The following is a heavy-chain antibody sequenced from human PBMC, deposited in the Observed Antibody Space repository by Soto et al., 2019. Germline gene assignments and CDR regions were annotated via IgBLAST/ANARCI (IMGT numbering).Heavy chain of an antibody. D-gene: IGHD4-17*01. Sequence: EVPLLESGGGLVQPGGSLRLSCAASGFTFSTYALNWVRQAPGKGLEWVSAIGGRGGSTYFADSVKGRFSIARDSSKNTLYLQMNSLRAEDTAVYYCEKDGDGDRPYYFDYWGQGNLVTVS. J-gene: IGHJ4*02. V-gene: IGHV3-23*01. CDR1: GFTFSTYA. CDR2: IGGRGGST. CDR3: EKDGDGDRPYYFDY.